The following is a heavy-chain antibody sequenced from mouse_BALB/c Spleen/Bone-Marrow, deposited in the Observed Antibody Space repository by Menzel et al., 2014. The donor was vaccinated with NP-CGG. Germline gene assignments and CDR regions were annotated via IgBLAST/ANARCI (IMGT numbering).Heavy chain of an antibody. J-gene: IGHJ3*01. CDR3: AREKGSSLRRSHQAWFAY. D-gene: IGHD1-2*01. V-gene: IGHV1-87*01. CDR1: GYTFTSYW. Sequence: QVQLQQSGAELARPGASVKLSCKASGYTFTSYWMQWVKQRPGQGLEWIGAIYPGDGDTRYTQKFKGKATLTADKSSSTAYMQLSSLASEGSAVYYCAREKGSSLRRSHQAWFAYWGQGTLVTVSA. CDR2: IYPGDGDT.